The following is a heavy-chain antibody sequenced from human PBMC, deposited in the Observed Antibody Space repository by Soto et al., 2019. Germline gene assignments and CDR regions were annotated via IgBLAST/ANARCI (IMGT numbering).Heavy chain of an antibody. J-gene: IGHJ6*02. D-gene: IGHD1-7*01. CDR2: ITSSSSTI. Sequence: GSLRLSCAASVFTFSSYSMNWFRQAPGKGLEWVSYITSSSSTIYYADSVKGRFTISRDNAKNSLYLQMNSLRDEDTAVYYCARDPNYPYYYYGMDVWGQGTRVTV. CDR3: ARDPNYPYYYYGMDV. CDR1: VFTFSSYS. V-gene: IGHV3-48*02.